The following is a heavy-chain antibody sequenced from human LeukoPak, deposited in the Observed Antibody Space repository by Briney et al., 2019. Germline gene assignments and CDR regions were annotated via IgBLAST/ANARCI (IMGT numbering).Heavy chain of an antibody. Sequence: PSETLSLTCTVSGGSISSSNYYWSWIRQPPGKGLEWIGYIYYSGSTNYNPSLKSRVTISVDTSKNQFSLKLSSVTAADTAMYYCARGSAEVPIDYWGQGTLVTVSS. J-gene: IGHJ4*02. CDR3: ARGSAEVPIDY. V-gene: IGHV4-61*01. CDR1: GGSISSSNYY. CDR2: IYYSGST. D-gene: IGHD2-2*01.